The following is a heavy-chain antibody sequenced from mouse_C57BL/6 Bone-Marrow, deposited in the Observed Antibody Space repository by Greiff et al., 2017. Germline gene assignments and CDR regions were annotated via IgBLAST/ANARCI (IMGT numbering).Heavy chain of an antibody. CDR3: AYDYGGNWYFDV. CDR2: IDPSDSYT. J-gene: IGHJ1*03. V-gene: IGHV1-69*01. Sequence: QVQLQQPGAELVMPGASVKLSCKASGYTFTSYWMHWVKQRPGQGLEWIGEIDPSDSYTNYNQKFKGKSTLTVDKSSSTAYMQLSSLTSEDSAVYYVAYDYGGNWYFDVWGTGTTVTVSS. CDR1: GYTFTSYW. D-gene: IGHD2-4*01.